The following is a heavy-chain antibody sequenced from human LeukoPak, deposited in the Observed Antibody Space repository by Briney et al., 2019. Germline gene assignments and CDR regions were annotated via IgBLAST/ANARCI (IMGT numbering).Heavy chain of an antibody. Sequence: GASVKVSCKASGYTFTGYYMHWVRQAPGQGLEWMGWINPNSGGTNYAQKFQGRVTMTRDTSIGTAYMELSRLRSDDTAVYYCARDYYYGSGSYHSAEYIWFDPWGQGTLVTVSS. D-gene: IGHD3-10*01. CDR2: INPNSGGT. V-gene: IGHV1-2*02. CDR3: ARDYYYGSGSYHSAEYIWFDP. J-gene: IGHJ5*02. CDR1: GYTFTGYY.